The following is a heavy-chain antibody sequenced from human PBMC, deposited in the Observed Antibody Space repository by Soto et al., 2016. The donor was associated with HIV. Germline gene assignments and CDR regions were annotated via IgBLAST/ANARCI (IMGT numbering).Heavy chain of an antibody. CDR2: ISSSSSYT. J-gene: IGHJ6*02. D-gene: IGHD3-10*01. V-gene: IGHV3-11*05. CDR3: ARDRGMVRGARDYYYGMDV. CDR1: GFTFSDYY. Sequence: QVQLVESGGGLVKPGGSLRLSCAASGFTFSDYYMSWIRQAPGKGLEWVSYISSSSSYTNYADSVKGRFTISRDNAKNSLYLQMNSLRAEDTAVYYCARDRGMVRGARDYYYGMDVWGQGTTVTVSS.